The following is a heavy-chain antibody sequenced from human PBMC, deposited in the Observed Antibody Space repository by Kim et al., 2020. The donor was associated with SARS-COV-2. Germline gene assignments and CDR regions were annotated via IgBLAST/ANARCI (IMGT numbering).Heavy chain of an antibody. J-gene: IGHJ6*02. V-gene: IGHV3-30-3*01. CDR2: ISYDGSNK. CDR3: ARDLGRAAMDGMDV. D-gene: IGHD2-2*01. CDR1: GFTFSSYA. Sequence: GGSLRLSCAASGFTFSSYAMHWVRQAPGKGLEWVAVISYDGSNKYYADSVKGRFTISRDNSKNTLYLQMNSLRAEDTAVYYCARDLGRAAMDGMDVWGQGTTVTVSS.